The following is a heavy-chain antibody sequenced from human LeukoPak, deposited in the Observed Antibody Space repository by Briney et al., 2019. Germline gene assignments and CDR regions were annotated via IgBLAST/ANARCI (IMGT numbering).Heavy chain of an antibody. Sequence: SETLSLTCTVSGGSISSYYWSWIRQPPGKGLEWIGYIYYSGSTNYNPSLKSRVTISVDTSKNQFSLKLSSVTAADTAVYYCARDDYQIAFDIRGQGTMVTVSS. CDR1: GGSISSYY. V-gene: IGHV4-59*01. CDR3: ARDDYQIAFDI. J-gene: IGHJ3*02. CDR2: IYYSGST. D-gene: IGHD4-11*01.